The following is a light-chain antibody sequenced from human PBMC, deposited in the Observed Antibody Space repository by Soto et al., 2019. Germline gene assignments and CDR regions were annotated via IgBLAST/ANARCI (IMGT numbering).Light chain of an antibody. J-gene: IGKJ2*01. CDR3: QQTYSTPYT. CDR1: QRITTY. V-gene: IGKV1-39*01. CDR2: TSG. Sequence: IHMTQSPSSLSASVGDRITVTCRASQRITTYVNWYQLKPGEAPKLLISTSGTLQRGVPSRFSGSGSGTDLTLTITRLQPADFASYFCQQTYSTPYTFGQGTKLEIK.